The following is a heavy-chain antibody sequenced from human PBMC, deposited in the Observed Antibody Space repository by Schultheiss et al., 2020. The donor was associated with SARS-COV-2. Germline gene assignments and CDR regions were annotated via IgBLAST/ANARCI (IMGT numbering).Heavy chain of an antibody. V-gene: IGHV4-34*01. Sequence: SQTLSLTCAVYGGSFSGYYWSWIRQPPGGGLEWIGEIPHSGSASFNASFKSRAIISVDTSKRQVSLKLTSVTAADTAVYYCAGDSIVERQSYGLDVWGQGTRVTVSS. CDR2: IPHSGSA. CDR1: GGSFSGYY. D-gene: IGHD2/OR15-2a*01. CDR3: AGDSIVERQSYGLDV. J-gene: IGHJ6*02.